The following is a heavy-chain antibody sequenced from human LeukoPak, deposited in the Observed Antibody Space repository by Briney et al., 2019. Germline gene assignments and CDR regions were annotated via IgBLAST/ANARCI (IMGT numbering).Heavy chain of an antibody. Sequence: ASVKVSYKASGGTFSSYAISWVRQAPGQGLEWMGGIIPIFGTANYAQKFQGRVTITADESTSTAYMELSSLRSEDTAVYYCARAESSGSNAFDIWGQGTMVTVSS. CDR2: IIPIFGTA. V-gene: IGHV1-69*13. D-gene: IGHD6-19*01. CDR3: ARAESSGSNAFDI. CDR1: GGTFSSYA. J-gene: IGHJ3*02.